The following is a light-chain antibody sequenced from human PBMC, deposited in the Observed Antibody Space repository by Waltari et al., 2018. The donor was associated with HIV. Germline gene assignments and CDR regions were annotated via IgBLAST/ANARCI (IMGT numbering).Light chain of an antibody. V-gene: IGKV1-5*03. CDR3: QQYNDLSA. Sequence: IQMTQSPSTLSASVGDRVTITCRASEGISTWLAWYQQKPGEAPKLLIYKASKLQRGVPSRFSGSGSETDFTLTINNLQPDDFGNYYCQQYNDLSAFGQGTKVEVK. J-gene: IGKJ1*01. CDR1: EGISTW. CDR2: KAS.